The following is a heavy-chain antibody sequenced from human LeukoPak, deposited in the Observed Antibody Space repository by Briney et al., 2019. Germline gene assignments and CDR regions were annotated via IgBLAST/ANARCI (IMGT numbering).Heavy chain of an antibody. CDR3: ASNYYDSSGMMDY. J-gene: IGHJ4*02. Sequence: SETLSLTCTVSGGSISSCYWSWIRQPAGKGLEWIGRIYTSGSTNYNPSLKSRVTMSVDTSKNQFSLKLSSVTAADTAVYYCASNYYDSSGMMDYWRQGTLVTVSS. D-gene: IGHD3-22*01. V-gene: IGHV4-4*07. CDR1: GGSISSCY. CDR2: IYTSGST.